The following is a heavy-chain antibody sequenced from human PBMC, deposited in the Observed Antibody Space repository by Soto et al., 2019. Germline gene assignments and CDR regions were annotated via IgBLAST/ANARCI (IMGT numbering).Heavy chain of an antibody. CDR2: ISARFGST. D-gene: IGHD2-15*01. CDR1: DYIFLAYG. V-gene: IGHV1-18*01. J-gene: IGHJ2*01. Sequence: QVQLVQSGPEVKKAGASVKVSCTAPTDYIFLAYGFDWVRQAPGEALEWMGWISARFGSTNYARTFQDRLPTVTDVCTKTVSMELRVVRSDDTAVYYCARDDCNGGSCDGGHYLDLWGRGTPISVSS. CDR3: ARDDCNGGSCDGGHYLDL.